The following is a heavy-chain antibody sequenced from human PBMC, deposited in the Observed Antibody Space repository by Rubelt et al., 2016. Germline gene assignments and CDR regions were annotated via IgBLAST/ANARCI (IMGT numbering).Heavy chain of an antibody. Sequence: QVQLRQWGAGLLKPSETLSLTCAVYGGSFSSYYWAWIRRPPGKGLEWIGYIYDSGRTNYNPSLQSRVTISVNTSKNQFSLRLSAATAADTAVYYWARGNGYYGMDVWGQGATVTVSS. D-gene: IGHD2-8*01. CDR2: IYDSGRT. V-gene: IGHV4-34*01. CDR3: ARGNGYYGMDV. CDR1: GGSFSSYY. J-gene: IGHJ6*02.